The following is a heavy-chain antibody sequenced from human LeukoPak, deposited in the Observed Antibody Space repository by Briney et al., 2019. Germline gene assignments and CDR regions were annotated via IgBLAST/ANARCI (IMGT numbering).Heavy chain of an antibody. Sequence: QPGGSLRLSCAASGFTFSDSAIHWVRQASGKGLEWVGRIRGKGFSDPPAYAASVKDRFTISRDDSESTAYLQMNSLKAEDTAVYYCVKDGYNYGLYYFDYWGQGTLVTVSS. CDR1: GFTFSDSA. CDR3: VKDGYNYGLYYFDY. CDR2: IRGKGFSDPP. V-gene: IGHV3-73*01. D-gene: IGHD5-18*01. J-gene: IGHJ4*02.